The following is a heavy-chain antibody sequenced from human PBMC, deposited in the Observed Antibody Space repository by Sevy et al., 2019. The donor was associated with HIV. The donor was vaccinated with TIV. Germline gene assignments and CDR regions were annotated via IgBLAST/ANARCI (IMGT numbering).Heavy chain of an antibody. CDR2: VRSKGDGGTA. CDR1: GFSFSDAW. J-gene: IGHJ1*01. CDR3: TTEGAD. V-gene: IGHV3-15*01. Sequence: GGSLRLSCAASGFSFSDAWLSWVRQVPGKGLEWAGRVRSKGDGGTAEYAAPVKGRFTIARDDSKNTMYVQMNNLKNEDTGIYYCTTEGADWGQGTLVTVSS.